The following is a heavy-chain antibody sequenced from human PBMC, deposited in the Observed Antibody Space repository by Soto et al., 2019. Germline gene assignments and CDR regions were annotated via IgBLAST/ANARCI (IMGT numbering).Heavy chain of an antibody. CDR2: ISYDGSNK. Sequence: PGGSLRLSCAASGFTFSSCGMHWVRQAPGKGLEGVSVISYDGSNKYYAHSVKGRFTISRDNSKNTLYLNINSLRDEETAVYYCAKRGVWGAVVAYSYYGMDXWGQGTTVTVS. CDR3: AKRGVWGAVVAYSYYGMDX. D-gene: IGHD2-15*01. CDR1: GFTFSSCG. J-gene: IGHJ6*02. V-gene: IGHV3-30*18.